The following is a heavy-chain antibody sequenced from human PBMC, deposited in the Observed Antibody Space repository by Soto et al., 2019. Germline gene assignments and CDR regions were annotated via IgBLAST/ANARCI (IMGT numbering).Heavy chain of an antibody. CDR2: FDPEGGET. CDR3: ATVRYDYIGGGAFDI. Sequence: ASVKVSCKVSGYTLTELSMHWVRQAPGKGLEWMGGFDPEGGETIYAQKFQGRVTMTEDTSTDTAYMELSSLRSEDTAVYYCATVRYDYIGGGAFDIWGQGTMVTVSS. V-gene: IGHV1-24*01. J-gene: IGHJ3*02. CDR1: GYTLTELS. D-gene: IGHD3-16*01.